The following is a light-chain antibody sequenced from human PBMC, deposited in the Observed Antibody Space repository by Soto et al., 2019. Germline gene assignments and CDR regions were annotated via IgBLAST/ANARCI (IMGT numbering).Light chain of an antibody. V-gene: IGKV3-20*01. J-gene: IGKJ1*01. CDR3: QQYGSSPTWT. CDR1: QSVTSSY. CDR2: GAS. Sequence: DIFLTQSPVTLSLSPVEMATLSCRARQSVTSSYIAWYQQKSGQAPRLLLYGASSRATGIPDRFRGSGSGTDFTLTISRLEPEDSAVYYCQQYGSSPTWTFGQGTKVDNK.